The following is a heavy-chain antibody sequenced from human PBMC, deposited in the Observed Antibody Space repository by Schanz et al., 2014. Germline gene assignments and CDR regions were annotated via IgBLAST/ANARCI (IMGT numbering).Heavy chain of an antibody. Sequence: EVQLLESGGGLVQPGGSLRLSCAASGFTFSSYSMNWVRQAPGKGLEWVSYISSSSSTRYYADSVKGRFTISRDNAKNSLYLQMNGLRAEDTAVYYCARVALPGYSSPRDAFDIWGQGTMVTVSS. CDR1: GFTFSSYS. D-gene: IGHD5-18*01. J-gene: IGHJ3*02. CDR3: ARVALPGYSSPRDAFDI. CDR2: ISSSSSTR. V-gene: IGHV3-48*01.